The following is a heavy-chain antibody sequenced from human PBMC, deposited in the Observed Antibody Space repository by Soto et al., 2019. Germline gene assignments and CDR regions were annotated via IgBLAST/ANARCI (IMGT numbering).Heavy chain of an antibody. CDR2: INPSGGST. Sequence: QVQLVQSGAEVKKPGASVKVSCKASGYTFTSYYMHWVRQAPGQGLEWMGIINPSGGSTSYAQKCQGRVTMTRDTSTSTVYMELSSLGSEDTAVYYCARSIAVAGGAFDIWGQGTMVTVSS. V-gene: IGHV1-46*01. J-gene: IGHJ3*02. CDR1: GYTFTSYY. D-gene: IGHD6-19*01. CDR3: ARSIAVAGGAFDI.